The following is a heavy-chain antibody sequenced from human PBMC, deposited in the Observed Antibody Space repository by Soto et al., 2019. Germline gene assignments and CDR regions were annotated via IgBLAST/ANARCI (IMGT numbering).Heavy chain of an antibody. V-gene: IGHV4-31*03. CDR1: GGSISSGGYY. J-gene: IGHJ6*02. CDR2: IYYSGST. D-gene: IGHD2-15*01. Sequence: TSETLSLTCTVSGGSISSGGYYWTWIHQHPGKGLEWIWYIYYSGSTYYNPSLKSRVTISVDTSKNQFSLKLSSVTAADTAVYYCAILRHCSGGSCYPGYYYYYGMDVWGQGTTVTVSS. CDR3: AILRHCSGGSCYPGYYYYYGMDV.